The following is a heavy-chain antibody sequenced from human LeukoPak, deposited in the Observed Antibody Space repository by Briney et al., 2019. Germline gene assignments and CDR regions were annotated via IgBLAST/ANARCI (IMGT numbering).Heavy chain of an antibody. CDR1: GYTFTNYY. D-gene: IGHD6-13*01. CDR2: INPGGGST. J-gene: IGHJ4*02. CDR3: AREFGSSWPSYDY. V-gene: IGHV1-46*01. Sequence: ASVKVSCKASGYTFTNYYIHWVRQAPGQGLEWMGTINPGGGSTIYAQRFQGRVSMTRDTSTNTVYMELSTLRSEEMAVYYCAREFGSSWPSYDYWGQGTLATVSS.